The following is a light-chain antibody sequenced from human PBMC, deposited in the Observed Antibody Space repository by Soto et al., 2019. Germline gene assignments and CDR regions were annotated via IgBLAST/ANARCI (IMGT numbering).Light chain of an antibody. CDR2: KAS. V-gene: IGKV1-5*03. CDR1: QSISSW. Sequence: DIQMTQSPSTLSASVGDRVSITCRASQSISSWLAWYQQKPGTALKLLIYKASTLESGVPSRFSGSGSGTELTLTITNLQPDDFATYYCQQYNDFSWTCGQGPEVEIK. J-gene: IGKJ1*01. CDR3: QQYNDFSWT.